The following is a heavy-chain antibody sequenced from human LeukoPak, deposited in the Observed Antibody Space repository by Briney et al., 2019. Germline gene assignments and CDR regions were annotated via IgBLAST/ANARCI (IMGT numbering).Heavy chain of an antibody. CDR3: ARHMLCGGATTCLDY. Sequence: GESLQISCKGSGYSFTSYWIGWVRQMPGKGLEWMGIIYPGDSDTRYSPSFQGQVTISADKSISTAYLQWSSLEASDTAMYYCARHMLCGGATTCLDYWGQGTLVTVSS. CDR1: GYSFTSYW. D-gene: IGHD2-21*01. V-gene: IGHV5-51*01. J-gene: IGHJ4*02. CDR2: IYPGDSDT.